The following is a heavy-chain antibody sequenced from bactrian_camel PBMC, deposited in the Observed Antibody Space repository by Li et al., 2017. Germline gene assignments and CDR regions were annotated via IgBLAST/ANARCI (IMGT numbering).Heavy chain of an antibody. Sequence: DVQLVESGGGLVQPGGSLRPSCAASGFTFNTADMSWVRQAPGKALEWVSTILLDGGSTYYADSVRGRFTISRDNAKNTVYLQLNSLKIEDMAMYYCAKEVYGVPGDYWGQGTQVTVS. D-gene: IGHD6*01. CDR2: ILLDGGST. CDR1: GFTFNTAD. V-gene: IGHV3S40*01. CDR3: AKEVYGVPGDY. J-gene: IGHJ4*01.